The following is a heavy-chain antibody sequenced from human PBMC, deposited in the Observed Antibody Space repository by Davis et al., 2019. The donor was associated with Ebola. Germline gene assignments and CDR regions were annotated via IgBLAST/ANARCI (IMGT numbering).Heavy chain of an antibody. V-gene: IGHV3-21*01. J-gene: IGHJ4*02. Sequence: GGSLRLSCAASGFTFSSNNMNWVRQAPGKGLEWVSSISSSSSYIYYADSVKGRFTISRDNAKNSLYLQMNSLRDEDTAVYYCATDRNWDFDYWGQGTLVTVSS. CDR1: GFTFSSNN. D-gene: IGHD7-27*01. CDR3: ATDRNWDFDY. CDR2: ISSSSSYI.